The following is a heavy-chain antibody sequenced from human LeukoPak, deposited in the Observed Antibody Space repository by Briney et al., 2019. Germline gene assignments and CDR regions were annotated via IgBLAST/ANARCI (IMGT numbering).Heavy chain of an antibody. J-gene: IGHJ4*02. CDR2: IYYSGST. V-gene: IGHV4-39*07. D-gene: IGHD5-18*01. CDR1: GGSISSSSYY. Sequence: SETLSLTCTVSGGSISSSSYYWGWIRQPPGKGLEWIGSIYYSGSTYYNPSLKSRVTISVDTSKNQFSLKLSSVTAADTAVYYCARAPRRGYSYGHLLLDYWGQGTLVTVSS. CDR3: ARAPRRGYSYGHLLLDY.